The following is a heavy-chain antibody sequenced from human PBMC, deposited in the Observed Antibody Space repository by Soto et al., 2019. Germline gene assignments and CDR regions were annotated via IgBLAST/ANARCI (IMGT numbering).Heavy chain of an antibody. D-gene: IGHD4-17*01. CDR3: ARAYGGNSGVFDY. CDR2: INHSGST. Sequence: QVQLQQWGAGLLKPSETLSLTCAVYGRSFSGYYWSWIRQPPGKGLEWIGEINHSGSTNYNPSLKSRVTISVDTSQNQFSLNLSSVTAADTPVYYCARAYGGNSGVFDYWGQGTLVTVSS. J-gene: IGHJ4*02. CDR1: GRSFSGYY. V-gene: IGHV4-34*01.